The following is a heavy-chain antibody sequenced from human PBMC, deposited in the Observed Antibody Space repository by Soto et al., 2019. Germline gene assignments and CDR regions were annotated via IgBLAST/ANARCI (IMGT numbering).Heavy chain of an antibody. J-gene: IGHJ6*02. CDR3: ARSDSSGYYDPRYYYYGMDV. CDR1: GFTFSSYA. CDR2: ISYDGSNK. V-gene: IGHV3-30-3*01. Sequence: GGSLRLSCAASGFTFSSYAMHWVRQAPGKGLEWVAVISYDGSNKYYADSVKGRFTISRDNSKNTLYLQMNSLRAEDTAVYYCARSDSSGYYDPRYYYYGMDVWGQGTTVTVSS. D-gene: IGHD3-22*01.